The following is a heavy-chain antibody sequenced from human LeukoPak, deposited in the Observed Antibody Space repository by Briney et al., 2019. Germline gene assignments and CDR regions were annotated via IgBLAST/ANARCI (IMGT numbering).Heavy chain of an antibody. CDR1: GFPFNAYW. CDR2: IRQDGDTK. D-gene: IGHD6-13*01. Sequence: GGSLRLSCAASGFPFNAYWMTWVRQAPGKGLEWVANIRQDGDTKYYVDSVKGRFTISRDNAMNSLYLQMNSLRAEDTAIYYCARSLTYGTTWYGRSDFWGQGTLVTVSS. V-gene: IGHV3-7*03. CDR3: ARSLTYGTTWYGRSDF. J-gene: IGHJ4*02.